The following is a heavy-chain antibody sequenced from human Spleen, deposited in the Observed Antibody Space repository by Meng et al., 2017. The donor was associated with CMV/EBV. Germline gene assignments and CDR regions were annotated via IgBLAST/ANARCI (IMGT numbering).Heavy chain of an antibody. D-gene: IGHD3-22*01. Sequence: GSLRLSCTVSGGSISRSIYYWGWIRQPPGKGLEWIGSIYYSGSTYYNPSLKSRVTISVDTSKNQFSLKLSSVTAADTAVYYCARDDTITMIGAFDIWGQGTMVTVSS. CDR3: ARDDTITMIGAFDI. J-gene: IGHJ3*02. CDR1: GGSISRSIYY. V-gene: IGHV4-39*07. CDR2: IYYSGST.